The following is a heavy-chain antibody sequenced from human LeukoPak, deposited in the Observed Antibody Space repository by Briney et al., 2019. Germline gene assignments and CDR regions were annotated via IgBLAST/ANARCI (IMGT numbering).Heavy chain of an antibody. CDR3: ARDKSGDRAFDI. J-gene: IGHJ3*02. CDR1: GFTFSPYA. D-gene: IGHD1-26*01. V-gene: IGHV3-64*01. Sequence: GGSLRLSCAASGFTFSPYAMHWVRQAPRKGLEYVSAISNNGRSTYYANSVKGRFTISRDNSKNTLYLQMGSLRAEDMAVYYCARDKSGDRAFDIWGQGTMVTVSS. CDR2: ISNNGRST.